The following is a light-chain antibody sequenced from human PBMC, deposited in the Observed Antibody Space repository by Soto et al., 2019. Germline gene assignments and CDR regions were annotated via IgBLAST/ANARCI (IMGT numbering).Light chain of an antibody. Sequence: EIVMTQSPATLSVSPGEGATLSCRASHSVDSNLAWYQQKPGQAPRLLIFGASTRATGIPTRFSGGGSGTDFTLTISSLQSEDFGLYFCQQYHTWPLSFGGGTKVDIK. V-gene: IGKV3D-15*01. J-gene: IGKJ4*01. CDR2: GAS. CDR3: QQYHTWPLS. CDR1: HSVDSN.